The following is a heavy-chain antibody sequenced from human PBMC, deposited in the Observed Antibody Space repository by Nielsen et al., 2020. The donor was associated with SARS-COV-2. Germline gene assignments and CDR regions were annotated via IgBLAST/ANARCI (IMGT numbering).Heavy chain of an antibody. D-gene: IGHD3-16*01. CDR2: ISPYNGDT. Sequence: ASVKVSCKASGYTFTSYAMHWVRQAPGQRLEWMGWISPYNGDTKYAQSLQDRVTMTTDTSTTTANMELRGLRSDDTAVYYCARATYVGGPDACDIWGQGTKVTVSS. CDR3: ARATYVGGPDACDI. J-gene: IGHJ3*02. V-gene: IGHV1-18*01. CDR1: GYTFTSYA.